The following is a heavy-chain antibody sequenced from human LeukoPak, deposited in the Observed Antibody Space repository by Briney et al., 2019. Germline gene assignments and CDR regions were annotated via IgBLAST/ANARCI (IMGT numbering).Heavy chain of an antibody. J-gene: IGHJ4*02. V-gene: IGHV3-7*03. D-gene: IGHD1-26*01. CDR1: GFTFSSYW. Sequence: GGSLRLSCAASGFTFSSYWMSWVRQAPGKGLEWVANIKQDGSEKYYVDSVKGRFTISRDNAKNSLYLQMNSLRAEDTAVYYCAREGGNSGSYYFDYWGQGTLVTVSS. CDR3: AREGGNSGSYYFDY. CDR2: IKQDGSEK.